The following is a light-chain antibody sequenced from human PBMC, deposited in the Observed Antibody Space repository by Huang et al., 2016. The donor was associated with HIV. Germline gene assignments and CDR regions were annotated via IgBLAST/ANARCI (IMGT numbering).Light chain of an antibody. V-gene: IGKV3-15*01. CDR3: QQYNQWPPRT. Sequence: DIVMTQSPATLSVSPGERATLSCRASQSVSSNLAWYQQKPGQAPRLLIYDASTRAAGSPVRFSGSGFGTEFTLTISSLQSEDFAVYFCQQYNQWPPRTFGGGTKVEIE. CDR1: QSVSSN. J-gene: IGKJ4*01. CDR2: DAS.